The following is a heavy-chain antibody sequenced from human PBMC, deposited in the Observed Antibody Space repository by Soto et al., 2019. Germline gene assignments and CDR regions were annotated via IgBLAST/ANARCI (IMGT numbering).Heavy chain of an antibody. CDR3: ARGLSVTLFDN. CDR1: GGSISTGGYY. Sequence: QVQLQESGPGLVKPSQTLSLTCPVSGGSISTGGYYWTWIRQHPGKGLEWIGYIYYSGSTYYNPSLKSRVTISVDTSKNQFSLKLSSVTAADTAVYYCARGLSVTLFDNWGQGTLVTVSS. J-gene: IGHJ4*02. V-gene: IGHV4-31*03. D-gene: IGHD4-17*01. CDR2: IYYSGST.